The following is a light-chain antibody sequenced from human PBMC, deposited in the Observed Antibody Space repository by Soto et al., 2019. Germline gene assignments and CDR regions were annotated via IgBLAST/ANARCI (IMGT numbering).Light chain of an antibody. CDR3: QQYDNLPT. V-gene: IGKV1-33*01. Sequence: DIQMTQSPSSLSASVGDRVTITCQASQDISNYLNWYQQKPGKAPKLLIYDASNLETGVPSRFSGSGSGTDFTFTISSLQPEDIATYYCQQYDNLPTFGQGNDWRL. CDR2: DAS. J-gene: IGKJ5*01. CDR1: QDISNY.